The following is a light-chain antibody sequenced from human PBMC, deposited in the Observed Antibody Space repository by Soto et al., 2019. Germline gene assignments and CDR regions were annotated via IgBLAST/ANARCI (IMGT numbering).Light chain of an antibody. CDR2: AAS. CDR3: QQYGMSPQT. Sequence: EIVLTQSPGTLSLSPGERATLSCRASQSVSSSHLAWYQQRPGQAPRLLIYAASRRATGISDRFSGSGSGTVFTLIINTLEPEDAAVYYCQQYGMSPQTFGPATKVEIK. V-gene: IGKV3-20*01. J-gene: IGKJ1*01. CDR1: QSVSSSH.